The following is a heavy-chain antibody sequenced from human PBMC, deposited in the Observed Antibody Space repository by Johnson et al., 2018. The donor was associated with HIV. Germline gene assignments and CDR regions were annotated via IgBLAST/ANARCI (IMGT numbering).Heavy chain of an antibody. V-gene: IGHV3-11*04. D-gene: IGHD6-13*01. Sequence: QVQLVESGGGLIQPGGSLRLSCAASGLNVSSTYIHWIRQAPGKGLEWLAFITGRGTAIYADSVKGRFTISRDNAKSSVILQVNSLTAEDTATYYCAKELAADGVDTFDIWGQGTMVTVS. CDR3: AKELAADGVDTFDI. CDR1: GLNVSSTY. J-gene: IGHJ3*02. CDR2: ITGRGTAI.